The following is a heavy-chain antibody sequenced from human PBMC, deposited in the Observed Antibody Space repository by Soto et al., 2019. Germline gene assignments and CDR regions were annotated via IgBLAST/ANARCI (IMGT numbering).Heavy chain of an antibody. Sequence: GGSLRLSCAASGFTFSSYEMNWVRQAPGKGLEWVSYISSSGSTIYYADSVKGRFTISRDNAKNSLYLQMNSLRAEDTAVYYCARDLDIVVLESYYGMDVWGQGTTVTVSS. J-gene: IGHJ6*02. CDR3: ARDLDIVVLESYYGMDV. D-gene: IGHD2-2*03. V-gene: IGHV3-48*03. CDR1: GFTFSSYE. CDR2: ISSSGSTI.